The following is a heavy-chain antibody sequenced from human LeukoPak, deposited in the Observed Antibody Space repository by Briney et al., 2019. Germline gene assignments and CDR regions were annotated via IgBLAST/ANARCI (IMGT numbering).Heavy chain of an antibody. CDR1: GFTVSSNY. D-gene: IGHD3-10*01. V-gene: IGHV3-53*01. J-gene: IGHJ4*02. CDR2: IYAGGST. CDR3: ARGLGSFDY. Sequence: GGSLRLSCAASGFTVSSNYMSWVRQAPGKWLEWVSMIYAGGSTYYADSVKGRFTISRDNAKNSMYLQMNSLRAEDTALYYCARGLGSFDYWGQGTLVTVSS.